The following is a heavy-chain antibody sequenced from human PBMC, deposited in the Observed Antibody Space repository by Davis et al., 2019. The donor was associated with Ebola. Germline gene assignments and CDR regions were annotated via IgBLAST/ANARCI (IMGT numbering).Heavy chain of an antibody. D-gene: IGHD3-3*02. CDR2: IVVGSGNT. CDR3: AAGAVLEWLLYYYGMDV. CDR1: GFTFTSSA. V-gene: IGHV1-58*01. J-gene: IGHJ6*02. Sequence: SVKVSCKASGFTFTSSAVQWVRQARGQRLEWIGWIVVGSGNTNYAQKFQERVTITRDMSTSTAYMELSSLRSEDTAVYYCAAGAVLEWLLYYYGMDVWGQGTTVTVSS.